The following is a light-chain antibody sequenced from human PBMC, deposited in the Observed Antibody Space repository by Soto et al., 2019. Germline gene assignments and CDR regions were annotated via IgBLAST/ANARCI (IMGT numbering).Light chain of an antibody. CDR2: RIN. Sequence: QSVLTQPPSASGTPGQRVTISCSGSSSNIGSNYVYWYQQLPGTAPKLPTYRINQRPSGVPDRFSGSKSGTSASLAISGLRSEDEADYYCAAWDDSLSGYVFGTGTKVTVL. CDR1: SSNIGSNY. J-gene: IGLJ1*01. CDR3: AAWDDSLSGYV. V-gene: IGLV1-47*01.